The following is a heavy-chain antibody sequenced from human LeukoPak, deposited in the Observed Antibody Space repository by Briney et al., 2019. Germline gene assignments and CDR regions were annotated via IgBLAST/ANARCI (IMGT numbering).Heavy chain of an antibody. CDR1: GFTFSFYW. CDR3: AKDPGYSSGVDY. D-gene: IGHD6-19*01. J-gene: IGHJ4*02. CDR2: INSDGSNT. Sequence: PGGSLRLSCAASGFTFSFYWMHWVRQAPGKGLVWVSRINSDGSNTNYADSVKGRFTISRDNAKNTLYLQMNSLRAEDTAVYYCAKDPGYSSGVDYWGQGTLVIVSS. V-gene: IGHV3-74*01.